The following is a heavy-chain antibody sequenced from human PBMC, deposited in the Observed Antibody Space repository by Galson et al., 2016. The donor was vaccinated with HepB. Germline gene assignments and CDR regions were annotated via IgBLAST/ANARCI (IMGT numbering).Heavy chain of an antibody. D-gene: IGHD2-8*01. V-gene: IGHV3-23*01. CDR1: GFPFRSST. CDR2: ISGSGSNT. Sequence: SLRLSCAASGFPFRSSTMHWVRQAPGKGLEWVSGISGSGSNTHYGDSVKGCFTISRDNSKNTLHLDMNSLRAEDTALYYCAKGGLYGPVFGYFDLWGRGTLVTVSS. J-gene: IGHJ2*01. CDR3: AKGGLYGPVFGYFDL.